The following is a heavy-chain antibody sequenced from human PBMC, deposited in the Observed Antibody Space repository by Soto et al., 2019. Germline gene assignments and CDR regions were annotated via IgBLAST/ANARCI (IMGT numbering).Heavy chain of an antibody. CDR3: AKGLYSSGLGYMDV. J-gene: IGHJ6*03. V-gene: IGHV3-23*01. Sequence: PGGSLRLSCAASGLTFSSYAMSWVRQAPGKGLEWVSAISGSGGSTYYADSVKGRFTISRDNSKNTLYLQMNSLRAEDTAVYYCAKGLYSSGLGYMDVWGKGTTVTVSS. CDR2: ISGSGGST. D-gene: IGHD6-19*01. CDR1: GLTFSSYA.